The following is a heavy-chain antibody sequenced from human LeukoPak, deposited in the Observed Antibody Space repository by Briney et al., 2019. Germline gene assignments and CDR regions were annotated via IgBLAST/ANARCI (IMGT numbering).Heavy chain of an antibody. D-gene: IGHD2-21*02. J-gene: IGHJ3*02. CDR1: GGSFSDYF. Sequence: PSETLSLICSVYGGSFSDYFWSWIRQTPGKGLEWIGESDDGGNTNYNPSFMSRVLVSMQKSKKEFSLVVRSVTAAGTAVYYCARFSRFTWGDWGDAFDIWSQGATVIVSS. CDR2: SDDGGNT. CDR3: ARFSRFTWGDWGDAFDI. V-gene: IGHV4-34*01.